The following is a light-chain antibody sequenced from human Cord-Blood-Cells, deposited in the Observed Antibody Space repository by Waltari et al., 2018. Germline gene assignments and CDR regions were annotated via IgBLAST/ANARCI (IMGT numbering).Light chain of an antibody. V-gene: IGKV3-15*01. CDR1: QSVSSN. Sequence: EIVMTQSPATLSVSPGERATLSCRASQSVSSNLAWYQQKPGQAPRLLIYGASTRATGIPARFSGSGSGTEFTLTISSLQAEDVAVYYCQQYYSTLYTFGQGTKLEIK. CDR2: GAS. CDR3: QQYYSTLYT. J-gene: IGKJ2*01.